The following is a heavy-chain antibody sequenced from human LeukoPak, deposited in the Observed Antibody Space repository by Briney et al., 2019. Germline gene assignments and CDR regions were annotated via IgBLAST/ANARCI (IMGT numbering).Heavy chain of an antibody. D-gene: IGHD5-12*01. J-gene: IGHJ4*02. CDR2: IKEDGSEK. CDR1: GLTFSIYW. Sequence: GGFLRLSCAASGLTFSIYWMNRVRQAPGKGLEWVANIKEDGSEKYYVDSVKGRFSISRDNAKNSLYLQMNSLRAEDTAVYYCARDRGYEIFDYWGQGTLVTVSS. V-gene: IGHV3-7*03. CDR3: ARDRGYEIFDY.